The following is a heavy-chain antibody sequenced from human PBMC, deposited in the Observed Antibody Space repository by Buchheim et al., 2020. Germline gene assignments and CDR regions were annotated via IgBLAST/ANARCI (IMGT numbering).Heavy chain of an antibody. CDR1: GGSFSGYY. CDR2: INHSGST. D-gene: IGHD3-10*01. CDR3: ARALLYYYGSGSYYNVSGVLYYYGMDV. Sequence: QVQLQQWGAGLLKPSETLSLTCAVYGGSFSGYYWSWIRQPPGKGLEWSGEINHSGSTNYNPSLKRRVTIPVETAKNQISLKLSSVTAADTAVYYCARALLYYYGSGSYYNVSGVLYYYGMDVWGQGTT. J-gene: IGHJ6*02. V-gene: IGHV4-34*01.